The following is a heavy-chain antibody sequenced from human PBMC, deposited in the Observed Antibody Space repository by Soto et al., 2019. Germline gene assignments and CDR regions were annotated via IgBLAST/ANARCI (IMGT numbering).Heavy chain of an antibody. CDR2: IKSKTDGGTT. CDR3: TTGDLTVTTLYYYYGMDV. V-gene: IGHV3-15*07. CDR1: GFTFSNAW. J-gene: IGHJ6*02. D-gene: IGHD4-17*01. Sequence: EVQLVESGGGLVKPGGSLRLSCAASGFTFSNAWMNWVRQAPGKGLEWVGRIKSKTDGGTTDYAAPVRGRFTISRDDSKNTLYLQMNSLKTEDTAVYYCTTGDLTVTTLYYYYGMDVWGQGTTVTVSS.